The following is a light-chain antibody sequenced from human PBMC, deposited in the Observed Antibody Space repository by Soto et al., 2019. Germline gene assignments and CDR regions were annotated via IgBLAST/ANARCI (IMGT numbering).Light chain of an antibody. CDR2: WAS. CDR1: QSVLYSSNNKNY. Sequence: DIVMTQSPDSLAVPLGERSTINCKSSQSVLYSSNNKNYLAWYQQKPGQPPKLLIYWASTRESGVPDRFSGSGSGTDFTLTISSLQAEDVAVYSCQQYYSTPYTFVQGTKLEIK. CDR3: QQYYSTPYT. J-gene: IGKJ2*01. V-gene: IGKV4-1*01.